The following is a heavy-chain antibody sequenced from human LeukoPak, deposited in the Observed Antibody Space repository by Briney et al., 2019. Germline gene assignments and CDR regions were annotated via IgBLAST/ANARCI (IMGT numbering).Heavy chain of an antibody. V-gene: IGHV1-69*04. D-gene: IGHD6-13*01. Sequence: SVKVSCKASGGTFSSYAISWVRQAPGQGLEWMGRIIPILGIANYAQKFQGRVTITADKSTSTDYMELSSLRSEDTAVYYCARCRIAAAATGGYYYYGMDVWGQGTTVTVSS. CDR3: ARCRIAAAATGGYYYYGMDV. J-gene: IGHJ6*02. CDR2: IIPILGIA. CDR1: GGTFSSYA.